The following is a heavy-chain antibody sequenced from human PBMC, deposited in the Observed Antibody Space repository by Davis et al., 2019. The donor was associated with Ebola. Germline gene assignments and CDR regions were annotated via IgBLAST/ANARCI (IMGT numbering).Heavy chain of an antibody. D-gene: IGHD6-13*01. J-gene: IGHJ6*02. V-gene: IGHV3-23*01. CDR1: GFTFGNYA. CDR2: ISVDGAST. Sequence: GESLKISCVASGFTFGNYAMNWVRQAPGKGLEWVSAISVDGASTYYADSVKGRLTISRDTSKNTLYLQMNSLRAEDTAVYYCAKGSTRYYGMDVWGQGTTVTVSS. CDR3: AKGSTRYYGMDV.